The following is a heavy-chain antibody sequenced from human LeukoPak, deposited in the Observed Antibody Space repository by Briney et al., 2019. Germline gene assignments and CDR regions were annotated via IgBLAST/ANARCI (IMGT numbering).Heavy chain of an antibody. CDR1: GGSFSGYY. D-gene: IGHD6-13*01. CDR3: ARRSSSWYQVIDY. J-gene: IGHJ4*02. V-gene: IGHV4-34*01. Sequence: SETLSLTCAVYGGSFSGYYWSWIRQPPGKGLEWIGKINHSGSTNYNPSLKSRVTISVDTSKNQFSLKLSSVTAADTAVYYCARRSSSWYQVIDYWGQGTLVTVSS. CDR2: INHSGST.